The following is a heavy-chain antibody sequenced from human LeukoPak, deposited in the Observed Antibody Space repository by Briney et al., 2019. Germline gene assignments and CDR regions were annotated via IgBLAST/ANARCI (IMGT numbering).Heavy chain of an antibody. J-gene: IGHJ5*02. CDR3: AGSSGYTGRFEWFDP. V-gene: IGHV1-46*01. CDR1: GYTFTSYY. Sequence: ASVKVSCTASGYTFTSYYMHWVRQAPGQGLEWMGIINPSGGSTSYAQKFQGRVTMTRDTSTSTVYMELSSLRSEDTAVYYCAGSSGYTGRFEWFDPWGQGTLVTVSS. D-gene: IGHD6-19*01. CDR2: INPSGGST.